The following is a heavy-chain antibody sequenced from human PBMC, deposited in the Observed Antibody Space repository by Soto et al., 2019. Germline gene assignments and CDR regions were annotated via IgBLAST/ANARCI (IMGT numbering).Heavy chain of an antibody. CDR2: IYYSGST. CDR1: GGSISSGGYY. D-gene: IGHD1-20*01. Sequence: SETLSLTCTVSGGSISSGGYYWSWIRQHPGKGLEWIGYIYYSGSTYYNPSLKSRVTISVDTSQNKVSLKLNSVTTADTAVYYCARWYSNWFDPWGQGVLVTVSS. V-gene: IGHV4-31*03. J-gene: IGHJ5*02. CDR3: ARWYSNWFDP.